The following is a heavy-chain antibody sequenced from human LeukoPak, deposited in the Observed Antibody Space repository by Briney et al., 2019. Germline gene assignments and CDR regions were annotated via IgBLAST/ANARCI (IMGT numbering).Heavy chain of an antibody. CDR1: GGSFSGYY. CDR2: IYYSGST. D-gene: IGHD2-2*01. Sequence: SETLSLTCAVYGGSFSGYYWSWIRQHPGKGLEWIGYIYYSGSTYYNPSLKSRVTISVDTSKNQFSLKLSSVTAADTAVYYCASGYCSSTSCYFGFDIWGQGTMVTVSS. CDR3: ASGYCSSTSCYFGFDI. V-gene: IGHV4-31*11. J-gene: IGHJ3*02.